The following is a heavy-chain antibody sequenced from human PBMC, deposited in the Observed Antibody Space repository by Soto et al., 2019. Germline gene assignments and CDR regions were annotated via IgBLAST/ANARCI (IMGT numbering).Heavy chain of an antibody. D-gene: IGHD3-10*01. Sequence: EVQLLESGGGLVQPGGSLRLSCAASGFTFSSYAMSWVRQAPGKGLEWVSASSGSGGSTYYADSVKGRFTISRDNSKNTLYLQMNSLRAEDTAVYYCADASGWFGGFDYWGQGTLVTVSS. CDR1: GFTFSSYA. V-gene: IGHV3-23*01. CDR2: SSGSGGST. CDR3: ADASGWFGGFDY. J-gene: IGHJ4*02.